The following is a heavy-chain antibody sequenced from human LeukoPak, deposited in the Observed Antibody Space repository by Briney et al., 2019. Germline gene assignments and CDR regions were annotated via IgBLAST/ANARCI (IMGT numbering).Heavy chain of an antibody. CDR3: ARDEGFCSGGRCHISGFDY. V-gene: IGHV3-7*01. CDR1: EFTFRTYW. D-gene: IGHD2-15*01. CDR2: IKQDGSEK. Sequence: GGSLRLSCAASEFTFRTYWMSWVRQAPGKGLEWVADIKQDGSEKYYVDSVKGRFTISRHNAKNSLYLEMNSLRAEDTAVYYCARDEGFCSGGRCHISGFDYWGQGILVTVSS. J-gene: IGHJ4*02.